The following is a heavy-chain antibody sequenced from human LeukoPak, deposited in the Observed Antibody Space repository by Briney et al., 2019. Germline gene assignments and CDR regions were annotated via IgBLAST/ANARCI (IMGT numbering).Heavy chain of an antibody. CDR2: INNNGNSA. J-gene: IGHJ4*02. CDR3: ARDRVGSSWSEFDY. CDR1: GFTFSYYA. V-gene: IGHV3-64*01. Sequence: PGGSLRLSCVASGFTFSYYAMHWVRQAPGKGLEYVSTINNNGNSASYANSVKGRFTISRDNSKNTLYLQLGSLRAEDMAVYYCARDRVGSSWSEFDYWGQGTLVIVSS. D-gene: IGHD6-13*01.